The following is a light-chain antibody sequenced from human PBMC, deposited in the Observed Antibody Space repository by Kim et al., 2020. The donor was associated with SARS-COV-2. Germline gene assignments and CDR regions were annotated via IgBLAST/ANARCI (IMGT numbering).Light chain of an antibody. CDR1: QAIRNS. V-gene: IGKV1-NL1*01. Sequence: ASVGDRVTLSCRASQAIRNSVAWYQQKPGKAPDLLLYTASRLESGVPSRFSGSGSGTNSILTISSLQPEDFATYYCLQYYSSPLTFGGGTKVDIK. CDR2: TAS. CDR3: LQYYSSPLT. J-gene: IGKJ4*01.